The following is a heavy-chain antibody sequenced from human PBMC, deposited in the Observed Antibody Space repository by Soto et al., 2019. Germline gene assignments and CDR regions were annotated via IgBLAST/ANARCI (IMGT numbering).Heavy chain of an antibody. CDR1: GYTFTTYA. J-gene: IGHJ4*02. D-gene: IGHD3-22*01. CDR2: INAGNGDT. V-gene: IGHV1-3*01. Sequence: GASVKVSCKASGYTFTTYAMHWVRPAPGQRLEWMGWINAGNGDTKYSQKFQGRVTITRDTSASTAYMELNSLRSEDTAVYYCARPNYYDSGGYPSHPDYWGQGTLVTVSS. CDR3: ARPNYYDSGGYPSHPDY.